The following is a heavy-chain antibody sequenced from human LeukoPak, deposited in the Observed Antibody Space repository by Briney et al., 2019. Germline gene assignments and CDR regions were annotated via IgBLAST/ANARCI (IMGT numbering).Heavy chain of an antibody. Sequence: GGSLRLSCAASGFTFSSYSMNWVRQAPGKGLEWVSSISSSSYIYYADSVKGRFTISRDNAKNSLYLQMNSLRAEDTAVYYCARATTPITMIVVVISGAYAFDIWGQGTMVTVSS. CDR3: ARATTPITMIVVVISGAYAFDI. J-gene: IGHJ3*02. CDR2: ISSSSYI. D-gene: IGHD3-22*01. CDR1: GFTFSSYS. V-gene: IGHV3-21*01.